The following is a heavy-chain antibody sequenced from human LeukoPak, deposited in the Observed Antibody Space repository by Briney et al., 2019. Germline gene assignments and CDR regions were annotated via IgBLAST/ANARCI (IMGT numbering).Heavy chain of an antibody. CDR1: GYTFTGYY. D-gene: IGHD3-3*01. Sequence: ASVKVSCKASGYTFTGYYMHWVRQAPGQGLEWMGWINPNSGGTNYAQKFQGWVTMTRDTSISTAYMELSRPRSDDTAVYYCARSGGHLLRFLEWSKYYYYGMDVWGQGTTVTVSS. V-gene: IGHV1-2*04. CDR3: ARSGGHLLRFLEWSKYYYYGMDV. J-gene: IGHJ6*02. CDR2: INPNSGGT.